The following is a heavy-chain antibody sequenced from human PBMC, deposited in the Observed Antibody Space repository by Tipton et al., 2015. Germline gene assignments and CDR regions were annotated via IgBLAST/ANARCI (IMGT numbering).Heavy chain of an antibody. CDR2: IYHRGTT. CDR3: ARGGSPIIEMAYHHYGLDV. V-gene: IGHV4-34*01. J-gene: IGHJ6*02. D-gene: IGHD5-24*01. CDR1: GGSFYTYY. Sequence: TLSLTCSLSGGSFYTYYGTWIRQPPGQGLEWIGEIYHRGTTNYNPSLRGRFTISLRTSKNQLSLKVDSVTDADTAIYYCARGGSPIIEMAYHHYGLDVWGQGTTVTVSS.